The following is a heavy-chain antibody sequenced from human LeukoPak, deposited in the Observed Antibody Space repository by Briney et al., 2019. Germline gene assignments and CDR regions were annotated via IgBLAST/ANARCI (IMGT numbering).Heavy chain of an antibody. CDR2: IIPILGIA. J-gene: IGHJ4*02. D-gene: IGHD6-13*01. Sequence: GASVKVSCKASGGTFSSYAISWVRQAPGQGLEWMGRIIPILGIANYAQKFQGRVTITADKSTRTAYMELSSLRSEDTAVYYCARVAPQQLVFDYWGQGTLVTVPS. CDR1: GGTFSSYA. V-gene: IGHV1-69*04. CDR3: ARVAPQQLVFDY.